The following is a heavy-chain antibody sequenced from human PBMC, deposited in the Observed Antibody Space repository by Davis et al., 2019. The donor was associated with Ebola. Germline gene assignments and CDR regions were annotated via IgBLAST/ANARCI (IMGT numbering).Heavy chain of an antibody. Sequence: ASVKVSCKASGYSFTIYDFNWVRQVPGQGLEWMGWMSPKSGDSGYAQRFQGRITMTRDTSIGTAYMELISLRSEDTAMYYCATTKTDSSSIDNWGQGTLVTVSS. D-gene: IGHD6-6*01. CDR2: MSPKSGDS. CDR3: ATTKTDSSSIDN. V-gene: IGHV1-8*02. CDR1: GYSFTIYD. J-gene: IGHJ4*02.